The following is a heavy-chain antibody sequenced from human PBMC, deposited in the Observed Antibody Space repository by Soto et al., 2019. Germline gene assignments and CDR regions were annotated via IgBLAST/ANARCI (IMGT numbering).Heavy chain of an antibody. V-gene: IGHV4-34*01. CDR2: INHSGST. D-gene: IGHD3-22*01. Sequence: SETLSLTCSVYGGSCSGYYWSWIRQPPGKGLEWIGEINHSGSTNYNPSLKSRVTISVDTSKNQFPLKLSSVTAADTAVYYCARGRGRYDSSGYLDYWGQGTLVTVSS. CDR1: GGSCSGYY. J-gene: IGHJ4*02. CDR3: ARGRGRYDSSGYLDY.